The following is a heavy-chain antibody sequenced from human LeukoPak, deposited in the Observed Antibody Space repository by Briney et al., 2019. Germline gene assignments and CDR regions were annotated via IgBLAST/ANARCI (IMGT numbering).Heavy chain of an antibody. Sequence: SETLSLTCAVYGGSFSGYYWSWIRQPPGKGLQWIGEINHSGSTNYNPSLKSRVTISVDTSKNQFSLKLSSVTAADTAVYYCARPLGGSSGYRNWFDPWGQGTLVTVSS. D-gene: IGHD3-22*01. CDR3: ARPLGGSSGYRNWFDP. CDR2: INHSGST. V-gene: IGHV4-34*01. CDR1: GGSFSGYY. J-gene: IGHJ5*02.